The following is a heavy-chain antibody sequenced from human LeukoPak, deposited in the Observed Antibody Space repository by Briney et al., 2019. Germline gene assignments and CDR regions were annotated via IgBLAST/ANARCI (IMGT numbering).Heavy chain of an antibody. CDR2: IYHSGST. J-gene: IGHJ4*02. V-gene: IGHV4-30-2*01. CDR3: ARGMDEILFDY. Sequence: KPSETLSLTCAVSGGSISSGGYSWSWIRQPPGKGLEWIGYIYHSGSTYYNPSLKSRVTISVDRSKNQFSLKLSSVTAADTAVYYCARGMDEILFDYWGQGTLVTVSS. D-gene: IGHD2-8*01. CDR1: GGSISSGGYS.